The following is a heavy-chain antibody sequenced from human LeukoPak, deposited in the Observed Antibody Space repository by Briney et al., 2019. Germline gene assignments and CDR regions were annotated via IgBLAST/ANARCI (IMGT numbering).Heavy chain of an antibody. CDR3: ARRYFDWLSNQYYFDY. Sequence: GESLKIPCKGSGYSFTSYWIGWVRQMPGKGLEWMGIIYPGDSDTRYSPSFQGQVTISADKSISTAYLQWSSLKASDTAMYYCARRYFDWLSNQYYFDYWGQGTLVTVSS. V-gene: IGHV5-51*01. D-gene: IGHD3-9*01. CDR1: GYSFTSYW. J-gene: IGHJ4*02. CDR2: IYPGDSDT.